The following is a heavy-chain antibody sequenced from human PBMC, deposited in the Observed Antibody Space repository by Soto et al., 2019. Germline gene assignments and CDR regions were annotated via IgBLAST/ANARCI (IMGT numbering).Heavy chain of an antibody. CDR2: VNPSGGHT. Sequence: QVQLVQSGAEVKKPGASVKVSCKASGDTFTDYYIHWVRQAPGQGLEWMGTVNPSGGHTTYEQHLLCRTTXPXPXSXXTLYMELTSLTSADTAVYYCARGGHVVVVTAALDYWGQGTLVTVSS. D-gene: IGHD2-21*02. V-gene: IGHV1-46*01. CDR3: ARGGHVVVVTAALDY. J-gene: IGHJ4*02. CDR1: GDTFTDYY.